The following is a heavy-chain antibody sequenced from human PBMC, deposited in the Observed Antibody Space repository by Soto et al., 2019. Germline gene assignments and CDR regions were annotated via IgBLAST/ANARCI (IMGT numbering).Heavy chain of an antibody. D-gene: IGHD6-19*01. CDR2: IYYSGST. V-gene: IGHV4-30-4*01. CDR1: GGSISSGDYY. Sequence: QVQLQESGPGLVKPSQTLSLTCTVSGGSISSGDYYWSWIRQPPGKGLEWIGYIYYSGSTYSNPSLKSRVTISLDTSKNQFSLKLSSVTAADTAVYYCARYPGLKPRFDYWGQGTLVTVSS. CDR3: ARYPGLKPRFDY. J-gene: IGHJ4*02.